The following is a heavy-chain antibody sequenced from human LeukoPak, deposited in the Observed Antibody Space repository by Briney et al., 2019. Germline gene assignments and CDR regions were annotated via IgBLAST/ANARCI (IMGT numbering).Heavy chain of an antibody. CDR1: GFTFSSYW. J-gene: IGHJ4*02. D-gene: IGHD3-22*01. Sequence: PGGSLRLSCAASGFTFSSYWMSWVRQAPGKGLEWVANIKQDGSEKYYVDSVKGRFTISRDNAKNSLYLQMNSLRAEDTAVYYCAREDYYYDSSGYYGNIDYWGQGTLVTVSS. CDR3: AREDYYYDSSGYYGNIDY. V-gene: IGHV3-7*01. CDR2: IKQDGSEK.